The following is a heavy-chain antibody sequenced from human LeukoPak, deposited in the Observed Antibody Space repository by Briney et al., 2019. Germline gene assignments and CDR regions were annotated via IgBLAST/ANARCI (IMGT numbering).Heavy chain of an antibody. CDR3: VTRDGVSSGFFNLDY. CDR1: GYAFTHYA. J-gene: IGHJ4*02. CDR2: INTNTGNP. D-gene: IGHD3-22*01. Sequence: ASVKVSCKASGYAFTHYAMNWVRQAPGQGLEWMGWINTNTGNPTYAQGFTGRFVFSLDTSVSTAYLQISSLKAEDTAVYYCVTRDGVSSGFFNLDYWGQGTLVTVSS. V-gene: IGHV7-4-1*02.